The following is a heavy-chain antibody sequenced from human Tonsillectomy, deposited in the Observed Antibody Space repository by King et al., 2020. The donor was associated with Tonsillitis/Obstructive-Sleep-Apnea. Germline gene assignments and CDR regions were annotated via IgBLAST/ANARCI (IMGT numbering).Heavy chain of an antibody. Sequence: VQLVESGGGLVQPGGSLRLSCADSGFPFSDYSMNWVRQAPGKGLEWVSYISSSTSDTYYADSVKGRFTISRDNAKNSLYLQMNSLRDEDTAVYYCAREWTYAFDYWGQGTLVTVSS. J-gene: IGHJ4*02. CDR3: AREWTYAFDY. D-gene: IGHD3/OR15-3a*01. V-gene: IGHV3-48*02. CDR1: GFPFSDYS. CDR2: ISSSTSDT.